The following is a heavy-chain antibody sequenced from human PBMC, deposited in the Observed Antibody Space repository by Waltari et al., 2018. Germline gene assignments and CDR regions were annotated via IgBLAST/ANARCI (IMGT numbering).Heavy chain of an antibody. V-gene: IGHV4-61*02. J-gene: IGHJ4*02. D-gene: IGHD3-3*01. CDR1: GGSISSGSYY. Sequence: QVQLQESGPGLVKPSQTLSLTCTVSGGSISSGSYYWSWIRQPAGKGLEWIGRIYTSGSTNYNPSLKSRVTMSVDTSKNQVSLKLSSVTAADTAVYYCARGLNTIFGVVTPFDYWGQGTLVTVSS. CDR2: IYTSGST. CDR3: ARGLNTIFGVVTPFDY.